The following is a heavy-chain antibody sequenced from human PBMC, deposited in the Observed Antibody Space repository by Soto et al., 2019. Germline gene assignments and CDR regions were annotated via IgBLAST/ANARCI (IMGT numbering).Heavy chain of an antibody. D-gene: IGHD6-13*01. J-gene: IGHJ4*02. CDR2: IWYDGSNK. V-gene: IGHV3-33*01. Sequence: QVPLVESGGGVVQPGRSLRLSCAASGFTFSSYGMHWVRQAPGKGLEWVAVIWYDGSNKYYADSVKGRFTISRDNSKNTLYLQMNSLRAEDTAVYYCARDVVPVIAAAGMDYWGQGTLVTVSS. CDR1: GFTFSSYG. CDR3: ARDVVPVIAAAGMDY.